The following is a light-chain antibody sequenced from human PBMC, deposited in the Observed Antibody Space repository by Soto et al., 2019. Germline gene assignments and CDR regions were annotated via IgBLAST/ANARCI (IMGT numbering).Light chain of an antibody. V-gene: IGKV1-5*01. CDR3: QHYNTYPWT. CDR1: QNIFTW. Sequence: DIQMTQSPSTLSASVGDTVTITCRASQNIFTWLAWYQHKPGKAPKLLMYDASILESGVPSRFSGSGSGTQFTLTISSLQPGDFATYYCQHYNTYPWTFGQGTKVDIK. CDR2: DAS. J-gene: IGKJ1*01.